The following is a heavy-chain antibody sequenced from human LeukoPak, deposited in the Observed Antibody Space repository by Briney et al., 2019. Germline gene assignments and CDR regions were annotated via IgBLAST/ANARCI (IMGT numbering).Heavy chain of an antibody. CDR1: GYTFTSYG. J-gene: IGHJ4*02. Sequence: ASVKVSCKASGYTFTSYGISWVRQAPGQGLKWMGWISAYNGNTNYAQKLQGRVTMTTDTSTSTAYMELRSLRSDDTAVYYCARDGDSSGWYTGSYFDYWGQGTLVTVSS. CDR2: ISAYNGNT. V-gene: IGHV1-18*01. D-gene: IGHD6-19*01. CDR3: ARDGDSSGWYTGSYFDY.